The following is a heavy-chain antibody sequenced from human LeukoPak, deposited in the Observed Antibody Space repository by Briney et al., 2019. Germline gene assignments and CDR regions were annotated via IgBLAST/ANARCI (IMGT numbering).Heavy chain of an antibody. CDR2: FDPEDGET. V-gene: IGHV1-24*01. D-gene: IGHD6-13*01. Sequence: ASVKVSCKGSGYTVIDLSIHWVRQAPGKGLEWMGGFDPEDGETIYAQKFQGRVTMTEDTSTDTAYMELSSLRSEDTAVYYCATGKISWYYFDYWGQGTLVTVSS. CDR3: ATGKISWYYFDY. J-gene: IGHJ4*02. CDR1: GYTVIDLS.